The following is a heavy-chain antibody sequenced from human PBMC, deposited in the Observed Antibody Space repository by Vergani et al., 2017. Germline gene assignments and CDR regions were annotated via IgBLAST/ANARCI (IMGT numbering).Heavy chain of an antibody. V-gene: IGHV3-33*01. CDR2: IWYDGSNK. Sequence: QVQLVESGGGVVQPGRSLRLSCAASGFTFSSYGMHWVRQAPGKGLEWVAVIWYDGSNKYYADSVKGRSTISRDNSKNTLYLQMNSLRAEDTAVYYCARDGRPYDFWSGYYYYDYYMDVWGKGTTVTVSS. CDR1: GFTFSSYG. CDR3: ARDGRPYDFWSGYYYYDYYMDV. D-gene: IGHD3-3*01. J-gene: IGHJ6*03.